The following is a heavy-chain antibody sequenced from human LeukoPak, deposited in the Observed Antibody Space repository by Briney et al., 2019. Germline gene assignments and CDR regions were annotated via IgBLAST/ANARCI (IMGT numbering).Heavy chain of an antibody. CDR1: GFNFSSYA. D-gene: IGHD3-3*01. CDR3: ARESWSDSVAFDI. CDR2: ISYGGIDK. Sequence: PGGSLRLSCAASGFNFSSYAMHWVRQAPGEGLEWVGLISYGGIDKSYADSVEGRFTISRDSSKRTLYLQMNSLRAEDTAMYYCARESWSDSVAFDIWGLGTMVIVSS. J-gene: IGHJ3*02. V-gene: IGHV3-30*04.